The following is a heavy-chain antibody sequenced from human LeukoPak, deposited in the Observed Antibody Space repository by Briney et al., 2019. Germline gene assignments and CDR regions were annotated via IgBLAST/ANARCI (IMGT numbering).Heavy chain of an antibody. CDR2: IYSTGRS. Sequence: SETLSLTCTVSGGSISNYFWSWVRQPAGKGLEWIGRIYSTGRSYYNPSLKSRITMSVDTSKNQFSLKLSSVTAADTAVYYCARDGPRSGYDLGHFDNLGQGTLVTASS. CDR3: ARDGPRSGYDLGHFDN. V-gene: IGHV4-4*07. D-gene: IGHD5-12*01. J-gene: IGHJ4*02. CDR1: GGSISNYF.